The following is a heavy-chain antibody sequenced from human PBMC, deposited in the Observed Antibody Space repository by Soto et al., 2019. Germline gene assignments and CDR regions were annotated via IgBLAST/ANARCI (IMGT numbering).Heavy chain of an antibody. D-gene: IGHD1-26*01. V-gene: IGHV3-15*07. CDR3: TTRRDDLLY. J-gene: IGHJ4*02. CDR1: GFTFDKVW. Sequence: EVQLVESGGGLVKPGGSLRLSCAVSGFTFDKVWMNWVRQAPGKGLEWVGRIKSKTDGGTTDYAAPVKGRFTISRDDSKNMLSLQMNSLKTEDTGMYFCTTRRDDLLYWGQGTLVTVSS. CDR2: IKSKTDGGTT.